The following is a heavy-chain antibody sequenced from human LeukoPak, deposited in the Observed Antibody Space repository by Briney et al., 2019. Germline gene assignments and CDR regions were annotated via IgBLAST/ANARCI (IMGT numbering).Heavy chain of an antibody. CDR2: INPNSGGA. Sequence: ASVKVSCKASGYTFTGYYTHWVRQAPGQGLEWMGRINPNSGGADYAQKFQGRVTMTRDTSTSTVYMELSSLRSEDTAVYYCARDRLGSGYLRDLYDYWGQGTLVTVSS. D-gene: IGHD3-22*01. J-gene: IGHJ4*02. CDR3: ARDRLGSGYLRDLYDY. V-gene: IGHV1-2*06. CDR1: GYTFTGYY.